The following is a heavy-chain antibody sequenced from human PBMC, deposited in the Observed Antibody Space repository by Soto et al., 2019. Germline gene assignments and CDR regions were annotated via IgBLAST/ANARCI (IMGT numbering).Heavy chain of an antibody. J-gene: IGHJ4*02. CDR1: GYTFTSYA. D-gene: IGHD2-15*01. V-gene: IGHV1-3*01. Sequence: ASVKVSCKASGYTFTSYAMHWVRQAPGQRLEWMGWINAGNGNTKYSQKFQGRVTITRDTSASTAYMELSSLRSEDTAVYYCARVRVRYCSGGSCDYFDYWGQGTLVTVS. CDR3: ARVRVRYCSGGSCDYFDY. CDR2: INAGNGNT.